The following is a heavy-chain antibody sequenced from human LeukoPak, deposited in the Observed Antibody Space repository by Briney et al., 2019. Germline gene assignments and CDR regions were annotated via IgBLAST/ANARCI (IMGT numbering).Heavy chain of an antibody. J-gene: IGHJ4*02. CDR1: GYTFTSYG. D-gene: IGHD1-26*01. Sequence: ASVKVSCKASGYTFTSYGISWVRQAPGQGLEWVGWISAYNGNTNYAQKLQGRVTMTTDTSTSTAYMELRSLRSDDTAVYYCARVISGSYSGYYFDYWGQGTLVTVSS. V-gene: IGHV1-18*01. CDR3: ARVISGSYSGYYFDY. CDR2: ISAYNGNT.